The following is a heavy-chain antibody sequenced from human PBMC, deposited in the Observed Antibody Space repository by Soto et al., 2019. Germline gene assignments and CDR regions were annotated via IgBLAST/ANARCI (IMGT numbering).Heavy chain of an antibody. D-gene: IGHD3-9*01. Sequence: SGPTLVNPTETLTLTCSVSGFSLTTVKMGVSWIRQPPGKALEWLAHIFSDNERSYSTSLQGRLTISKDTSGSQVVLSMTNVDPVDTATYYCARMKVDSYQFYYAMDVWGQGTTVTVSS. V-gene: IGHV2-26*01. CDR1: GFSLTTVKMG. CDR3: ARMKVDSYQFYYAMDV. CDR2: IFSDNER. J-gene: IGHJ6*02.